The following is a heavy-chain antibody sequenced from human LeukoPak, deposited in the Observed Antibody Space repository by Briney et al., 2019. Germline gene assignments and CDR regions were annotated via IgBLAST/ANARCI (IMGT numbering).Heavy chain of an antibody. CDR3: ARDGSGSYYVSYFDY. Sequence: GGSLRLSCAASGFIFSSYAMHWVRQAPGKGLEWVAVISYDGSNKYYADSVKGRFTISRDNSKNTLYLQMNSLRAEDTAVYYCARDGSGSYYVSYFDYWGQGTLVTVSS. CDR2: ISYDGSNK. D-gene: IGHD1-26*01. V-gene: IGHV3-30-3*01. CDR1: GFIFSSYA. J-gene: IGHJ4*02.